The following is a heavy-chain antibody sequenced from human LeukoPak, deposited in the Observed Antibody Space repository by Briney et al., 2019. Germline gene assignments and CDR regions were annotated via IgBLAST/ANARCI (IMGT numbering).Heavy chain of an antibody. CDR1: GYSFTNYW. CDR2: IYPGDSDT. V-gene: IGHV5-51*07. D-gene: IGHD1-14*01. Sequence: GESLKISCKGSGYSFTNYWIAWVHQMPGKGLEWMGIIYPGDSDTEYSPSFQGQVTISVDKSISTAYLQWSSLKASDTAMYYCARPRTPGPDAFDIWGQGTMVTVSS. CDR3: ARPRTPGPDAFDI. J-gene: IGHJ3*02.